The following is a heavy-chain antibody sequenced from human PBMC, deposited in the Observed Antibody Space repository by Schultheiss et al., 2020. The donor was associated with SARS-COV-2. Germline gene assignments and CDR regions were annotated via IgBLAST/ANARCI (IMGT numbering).Heavy chain of an antibody. CDR3: ARGDYDSSGYSDAFDI. Sequence: GGSLRLSCAASGFTFDDYAMHWVRQAPGKGLEWVSGISWNSGSIGYADSVKGRFTISRDNSKNTLYLQMNSLRAEDTAVYYCARGDYDSSGYSDAFDIWGQGTMVTVSS. J-gene: IGHJ3*02. CDR2: ISWNSGSI. D-gene: IGHD3-22*01. V-gene: IGHV3-9*01. CDR1: GFTFDDYA.